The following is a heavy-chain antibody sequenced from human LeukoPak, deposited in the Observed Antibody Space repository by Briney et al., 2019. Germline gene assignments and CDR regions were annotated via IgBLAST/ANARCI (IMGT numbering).Heavy chain of an antibody. CDR1: GGSISGYY. Sequence: SETLSLTCTVSGGSISGYYWSWIRQPAGKGLEWIGRIYASGNTNYNPSLKSRVTMSVDTSNNQFSLKLNSVTAADTAVYYCARSTITIFGVVIIPFDYWGQGTLVTVSS. CDR2: IYASGNT. J-gene: IGHJ4*02. CDR3: ARSTITIFGVVIIPFDY. V-gene: IGHV4-4*07. D-gene: IGHD3-3*01.